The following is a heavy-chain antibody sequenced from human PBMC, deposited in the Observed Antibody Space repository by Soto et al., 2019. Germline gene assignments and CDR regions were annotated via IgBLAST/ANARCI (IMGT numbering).Heavy chain of an antibody. CDR2: VSGGSGVT. J-gene: IGHJ5*02. CDR1: GFSFSPYG. Sequence: EMQLLESGGGLVQPGGSLRLSCVVSGFSFSPYGVTWVRQAPGTGLEWVCGVSGGSGVTHYTDSVKGRFTISGDDSKNTVYLQMHSLRGEDTAVYYCTRWNGYGDLWCQGTLVTVSS. CDR3: TRWNGYGDL. D-gene: IGHD1-1*01. V-gene: IGHV3-23*01.